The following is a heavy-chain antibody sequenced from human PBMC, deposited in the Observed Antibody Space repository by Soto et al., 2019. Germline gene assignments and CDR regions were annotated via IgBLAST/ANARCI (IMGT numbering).Heavy chain of an antibody. CDR3: ARDRRIQGIAAAGTGYYYYYYGMDV. Sequence: SETLSLTCAVSGGSISSSNWWSWVRQPPGKGLEWIGEIYHSGSTNYNPSLKSRVTISVDKSKNQFSLKLSSVTAADTAVYYCARDRRIQGIAAAGTGYYYYYYGMDVWGQGTTVTVSS. CDR1: GGSISSSNW. J-gene: IGHJ6*02. V-gene: IGHV4-4*02. CDR2: IYHSGST. D-gene: IGHD6-13*01.